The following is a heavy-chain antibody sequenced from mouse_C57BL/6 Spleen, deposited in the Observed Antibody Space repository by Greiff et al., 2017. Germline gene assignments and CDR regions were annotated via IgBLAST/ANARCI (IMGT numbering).Heavy chain of an antibody. Sequence: EVMLVESGEGLVKPGASLKLSCAASGFTFSSYAMSWVRQTPEKRLEWVAYISSGGDYIYYADTVKGRFTISRDNARNTLYLQMSSLKSEDTAMYYCTRDGLRAWFAYWGQGTLVTVSA. CDR3: TRDGLRAWFAY. V-gene: IGHV5-9-1*02. CDR1: GFTFSSYA. CDR2: ISSGGDYI. J-gene: IGHJ3*01. D-gene: IGHD2-4*01.